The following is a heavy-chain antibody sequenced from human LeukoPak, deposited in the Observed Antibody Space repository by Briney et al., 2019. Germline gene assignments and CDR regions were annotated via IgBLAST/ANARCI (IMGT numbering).Heavy chain of an antibody. J-gene: IGHJ4*02. CDR2: ISLNGETT. CDR3: AQGFSSGWYPY. V-gene: IGHV3-23*01. CDR1: GYSISSGYY. Sequence: ETLSLTCSVSGYSISSGYYWAWIRQSPGKGLEWISAISLNGETTWYADSVKGRFTISRDNSKNTLYLQLTSLRAEDTAVYYCAQGFSSGWYPYWGQGSLVSVSS. D-gene: IGHD6-19*01.